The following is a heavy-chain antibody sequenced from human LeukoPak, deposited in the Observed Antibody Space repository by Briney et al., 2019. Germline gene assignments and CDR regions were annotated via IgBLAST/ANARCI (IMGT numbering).Heavy chain of an antibody. Sequence: GGSLRLSCAASGFTFSSYSMNWVRQAPGKGLEWVSYISSSSSTIYYADSVKGRFTISRDNAKNSVFLQMNSLRAEDTAVYYCARDPNLYSGTYDTYWGQGTLVTVSS. CDR1: GFTFSSYS. J-gene: IGHJ4*02. CDR2: ISSSSSTI. CDR3: ARDPNLYSGTYDTY. V-gene: IGHV3-48*04. D-gene: IGHD1-26*01.